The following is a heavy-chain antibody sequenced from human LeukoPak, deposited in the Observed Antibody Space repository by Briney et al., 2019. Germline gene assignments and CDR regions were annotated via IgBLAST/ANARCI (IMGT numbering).Heavy chain of an antibody. CDR1: GGSISSYY. CDR3: ARGLIVVVPAAIRRRAYYFDY. Sequence: SETLSLTCTVSGGSISSYYWSWIRQPPGKGLEWIGYIYYSGSTNYNPSLKSRVTISVDTSKNQFSLKLSSVTAADTAVYYCARGLIVVVPAAIRRRAYYFDYWGQGTLVTVSS. V-gene: IGHV4-59*12. D-gene: IGHD2-2*01. CDR2: IYYSGST. J-gene: IGHJ4*02.